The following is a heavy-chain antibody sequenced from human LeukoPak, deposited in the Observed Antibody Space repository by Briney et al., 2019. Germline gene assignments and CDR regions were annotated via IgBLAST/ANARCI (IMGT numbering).Heavy chain of an antibody. Sequence: GGSLRLSCVAPGIAFENYAMTWVRQAPGKGLEWVSSITGSGYTRNAESVKGRFTISRDNSVDTLHLQMSSLSAEDTAIYYCGRDPNGDYVGAFDFWGQGTMVTVSS. D-gene: IGHD4-17*01. CDR1: GIAFENYA. J-gene: IGHJ3*01. CDR2: ITGSGYT. V-gene: IGHV3-23*01. CDR3: GRDPNGDYVGAFDF.